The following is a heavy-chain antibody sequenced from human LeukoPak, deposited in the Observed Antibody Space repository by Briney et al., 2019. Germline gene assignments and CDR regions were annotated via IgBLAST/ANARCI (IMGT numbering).Heavy chain of an antibody. CDR3: ARDRYGDYVSDY. D-gene: IGHD4-17*01. V-gene: IGHV3-48*02. CDR1: GFTFSSYG. Sequence: GGSLRLSCAASGFTFSSYGMHWVRQAPGKGLEWVSYISSSSSTTYYADSVKGRFTISRDIAKNSLYLQMNSLRDEDTAVYYCARDRYGDYVSDYWGQGTLVTVSS. J-gene: IGHJ4*02. CDR2: ISSSSSTT.